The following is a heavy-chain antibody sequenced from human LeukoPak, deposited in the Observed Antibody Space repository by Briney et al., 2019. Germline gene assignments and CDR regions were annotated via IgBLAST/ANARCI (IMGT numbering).Heavy chain of an antibody. CDR3: ARDLGSGTPLDC. J-gene: IGHJ4*02. V-gene: IGHV3-74*01. CDR2: IRSDGTST. Sequence: GGSLRLSCEASGFSISSYWMHWVRQAPGEGPIWVSLIRSDGTSTSCADSVKGRFTISRDNAKNTVYLQMNSLRAEDTAVYYCARDLGSGTPLDCRGQGTLVTVSS. CDR1: GFSISSYW. D-gene: IGHD1-7*01.